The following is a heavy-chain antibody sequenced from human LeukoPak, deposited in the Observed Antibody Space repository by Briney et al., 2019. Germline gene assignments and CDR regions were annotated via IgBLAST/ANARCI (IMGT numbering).Heavy chain of an antibody. Sequence: GASVKVSCKASGYTFTSYGISWVRQAPGQGLEWMGWISAYNGNTNYAQKLQGRVTMTTDTSTSTAYMELRSLRSDDTAVYYCARDSLGVGATFAWWRSVGVYAFDYWGQGTLVTVSS. D-gene: IGHD1-26*01. J-gene: IGHJ4*02. CDR1: GYTFTSYG. CDR2: ISAYNGNT. V-gene: IGHV1-18*01. CDR3: ARDSLGVGATFAWWRSVGVYAFDY.